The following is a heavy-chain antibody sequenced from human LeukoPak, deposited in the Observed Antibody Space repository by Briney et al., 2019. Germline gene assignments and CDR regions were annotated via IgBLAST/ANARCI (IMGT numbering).Heavy chain of an antibody. D-gene: IGHD2-2*01. CDR1: GGTFSSYA. CDR3: ARDREIVVVPAAVDRTPVPTFDP. V-gene: IGHV1-69*15. J-gene: IGHJ5*02. Sequence: SVKVSCKASGGTFSSYAISWVRQAPGQGLEWMGRIIPIFGTANYAQKFQGRVTITADESTSTAYMELSSLRSEDTAVYYCARDREIVVVPAAVDRTPVPTFDPWGQGTLVTVSS. CDR2: IIPIFGTA.